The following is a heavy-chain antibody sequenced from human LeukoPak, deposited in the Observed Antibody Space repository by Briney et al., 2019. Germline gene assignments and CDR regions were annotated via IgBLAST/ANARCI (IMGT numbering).Heavy chain of an antibody. V-gene: IGHV5-51*01. CDR2: IYPGDSDT. CDR1: GYSFTTYW. D-gene: IGHD1-26*01. CDR3: ARALVGAATLSY. Sequence: PGESLKISCKGSGYSFTTYWIAWVRQIPGKGLEWMGVIYPGDSDTRYSPSFEGQVTLSPDKSISTAYLQWSSLKASDTAIYYCARALVGAATLSYWGQGTLVTVSS. J-gene: IGHJ4*02.